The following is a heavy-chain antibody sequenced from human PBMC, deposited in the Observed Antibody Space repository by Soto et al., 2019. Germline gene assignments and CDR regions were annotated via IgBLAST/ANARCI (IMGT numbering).Heavy chain of an antibody. CDR1: GYAFSDYY. J-gene: IGHJ4*02. CDR3: ASHYDMWSGHISPVAY. V-gene: IGHV3-11*01. D-gene: IGHD3-3*01. Sequence: PGGSLRLSCAASGYAFSDYYMSWIRQAPGKGLEWISYIDTSGTKIYYADSVKGRFTITRDNAKNSLYLEMNSLRDEDTAVYYCASHYDMWSGHISPVAYWGQGTLVTVYS. CDR2: IDTSGTKI.